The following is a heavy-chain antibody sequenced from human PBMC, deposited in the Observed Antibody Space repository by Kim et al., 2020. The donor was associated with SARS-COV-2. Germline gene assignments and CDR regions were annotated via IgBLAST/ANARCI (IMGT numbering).Heavy chain of an antibody. CDR3: AKELGYCSSTSCYYYGMDV. CDR1: GFTFSSYG. V-gene: IGHV3-30*18. J-gene: IGHJ6*02. Sequence: GGSLRLSCAASGFTFSSYGMHWVRQAPGKGLEWVAVISYDGSNKYYADSVKGRFTISRDNSKNTLYLQMNSLRAEDTAVYYCAKELGYCSSTSCYYYGMDVWGHGTTVTVSS. D-gene: IGHD2-2*01. CDR2: ISYDGSNK.